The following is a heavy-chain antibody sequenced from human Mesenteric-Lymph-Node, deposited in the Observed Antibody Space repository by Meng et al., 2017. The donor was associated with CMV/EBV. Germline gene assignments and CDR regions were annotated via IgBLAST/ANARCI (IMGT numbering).Heavy chain of an antibody. Sequence: GESLKISCAASGFIFRGYAMSWIRQAPGKGLEWVAVISYDGSNKFYGESVKGRFTISRDNSKNTLYLQMNSLRAEDTAVYYCARGFAGIRYFDWLLSTFDYWGQGTLVTVSS. CDR2: ISYDGSNK. J-gene: IGHJ4*02. D-gene: IGHD3-9*01. V-gene: IGHV3-30*03. CDR1: GFIFRGYA. CDR3: ARGFAGIRYFDWLLSTFDY.